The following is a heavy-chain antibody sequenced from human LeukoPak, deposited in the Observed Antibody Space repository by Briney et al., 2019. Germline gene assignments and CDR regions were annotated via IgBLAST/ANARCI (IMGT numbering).Heavy chain of an antibody. CDR3: ARGLQLPYYYYYYMDV. Sequence: GASVKVSCKASGYTFTSYDINWVRQATGQGLEWMGWMNPNSGNTGYAQKFQGRVTITRNTSISTAYMELSSLRSEDTAVYYCARGLQLPYYYYYYMDVWGKGTTVTVSS. J-gene: IGHJ6*03. V-gene: IGHV1-8*03. CDR2: MNPNSGNT. CDR1: GYTFTSYD. D-gene: IGHD2-2*01.